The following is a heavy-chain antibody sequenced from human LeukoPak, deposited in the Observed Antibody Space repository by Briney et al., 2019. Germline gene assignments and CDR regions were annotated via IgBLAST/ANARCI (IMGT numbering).Heavy chain of an antibody. CDR3: ARDRYGWFDP. CDR2: IYYSGST. J-gene: IGHJ5*02. D-gene: IGHD1-1*01. Sequence: SETLSLTCTVSGGPISSSSYYWGWIRQPPGKGLEWIGSIYYSGSTYYNPSLKSRVTMSVDTSKNQFSLKLSSVTAADTAVYYCARDRYGWFDPWGQGTLVTVSS. CDR1: GGPISSSSYY. V-gene: IGHV4-39*07.